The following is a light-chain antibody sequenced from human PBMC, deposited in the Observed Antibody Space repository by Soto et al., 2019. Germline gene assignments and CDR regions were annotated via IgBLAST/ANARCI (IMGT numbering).Light chain of an antibody. CDR2: GAS. V-gene: IGKV3-20*01. Sequence: EIVLTQSPGTLSLSPGERATLSCRASQSVSSSYLAWYQQKPGQAPRLLIYGASSRATGIPDRFSGSGSGTDFTLTISRLEPEDFAVYYCQQYGSSLPTWTFGQGTK. J-gene: IGKJ1*01. CDR3: QQYGSSLPTWT. CDR1: QSVSSSY.